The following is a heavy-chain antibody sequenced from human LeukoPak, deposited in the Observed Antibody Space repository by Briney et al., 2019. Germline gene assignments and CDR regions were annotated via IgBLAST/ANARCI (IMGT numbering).Heavy chain of an antibody. CDR2: INHSGST. V-gene: IGHV4-34*01. CDR3: ARAGYYYDSSGYYYYFDY. J-gene: IGHJ4*02. D-gene: IGHD3-22*01. CDR1: GGSISNDDYS. Sequence: SETLSLTCAVSGGSISNDDYSWSWIRQPPGKGLEWIGEINHSGSTNYNPSLKSRVTISVDTSKNQFSLKLSSVTAADTAVYYCARAGYYYDSSGYYYYFDYWGQGTLVTVSS.